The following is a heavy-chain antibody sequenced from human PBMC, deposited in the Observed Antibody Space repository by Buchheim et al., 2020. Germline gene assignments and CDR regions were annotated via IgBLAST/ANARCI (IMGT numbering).Heavy chain of an antibody. CDR1: GFTFSSYW. CDR3: ARSSSGWLRYFDL. D-gene: IGHD6-19*01. Sequence: EVQLVESGGGLVQPGGSLRLSCAASGFTFSSYWMHWVRQAPGKGLVWVSRINSDGSSTSYADSVKGRFTITSANAKNTLYLKMNSRRAEDTAVYYCARSSSGWLRYFDLWGRGTL. J-gene: IGHJ2*01. V-gene: IGHV3-74*01. CDR2: INSDGSST.